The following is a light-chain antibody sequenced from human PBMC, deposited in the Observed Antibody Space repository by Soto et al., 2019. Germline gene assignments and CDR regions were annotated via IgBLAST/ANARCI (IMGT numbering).Light chain of an antibody. J-gene: IGLJ2*01. CDR1: SSDVGGYNY. CDR3: SSYTSSSTLV. V-gene: IGLV2-14*01. Sequence: QSALTQPASVSGSXXXSIXXXCTGTSSDVGGYNYVSWYQQHPGKAPKLMIYDVSNRPSGVSNRFSGSKSGNTASLTISGLQAEDEADYYCSSYTSSSTLVFGGGTKVTVL. CDR2: DVS.